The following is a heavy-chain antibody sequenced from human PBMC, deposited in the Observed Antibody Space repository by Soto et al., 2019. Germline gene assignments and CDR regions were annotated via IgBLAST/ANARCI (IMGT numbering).Heavy chain of an antibody. D-gene: IGHD2-15*01. J-gene: IGHJ3*02. CDR3: ARTIVVVVAARGAFDI. Sequence: PSETLSLTCAVSGGSISSGGYSWSWIRQPPGKGLEWIGYIYHSGSTYYNPSLKSRVTISVDRSKNQFSLKLSSVTAADTAVYYCARTIVVVVAARGAFDIWGQGTMVTVSS. CDR2: IYHSGST. V-gene: IGHV4-30-2*01. CDR1: GGSISSGGYS.